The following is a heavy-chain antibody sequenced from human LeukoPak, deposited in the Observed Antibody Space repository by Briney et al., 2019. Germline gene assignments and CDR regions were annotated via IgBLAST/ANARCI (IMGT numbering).Heavy chain of an antibody. CDR1: GGTFSSYA. CDR3: ARDTLGSTIAAAGIIDY. CDR2: INPSGGST. Sequence: GASVKVSCKASGGTFSSYAISWVRQAPGQGLEWMGIINPSGGSTSYAQKFQGRVTMTRDMSTSTVYMELSSLRSEDTAVYYCARDTLGSTIAAAGIIDYWGQGTLVTVSS. J-gene: IGHJ4*02. V-gene: IGHV1-46*01. D-gene: IGHD6-13*01.